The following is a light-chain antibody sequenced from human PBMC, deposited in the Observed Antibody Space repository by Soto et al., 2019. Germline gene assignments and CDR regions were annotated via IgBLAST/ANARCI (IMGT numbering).Light chain of an antibody. V-gene: IGLV2-14*03. Sequence: QSALTQPASVSGSPGQSITISCTGTSRDVGGYKYVSWYQQHPGKAPKLMIYDIRNRPSGVSNRFSGSKSGNTASLTISGVQAEDEADYYCSSYTSSSTRVFGTETKLTVL. CDR2: DIR. CDR3: SSYTSSSTRV. J-gene: IGLJ1*01. CDR1: SRDVGGYKY.